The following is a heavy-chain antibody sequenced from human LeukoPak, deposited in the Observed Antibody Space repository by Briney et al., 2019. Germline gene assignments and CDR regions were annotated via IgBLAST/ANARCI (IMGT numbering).Heavy chain of an antibody. D-gene: IGHD6-19*01. V-gene: IGHV3-23*01. CDR1: GFTFSSSA. Sequence: GGSLRLSCAASGFTFSSSAMSWVRQAPGKGLEWVSAIGGDDGSTYYADSVKGRFTISRDNSKNSLYLQMNSLRAEDTAVYYCAKDRSGWYYFDYWGQGTLVTVSS. CDR2: IGGDDGST. CDR3: AKDRSGWYYFDY. J-gene: IGHJ4*02.